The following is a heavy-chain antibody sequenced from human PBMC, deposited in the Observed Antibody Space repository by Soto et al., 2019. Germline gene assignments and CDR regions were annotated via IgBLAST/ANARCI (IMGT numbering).Heavy chain of an antibody. J-gene: IGHJ4*02. CDR2: ISSSSSTI. Sequence: TGGSLRLSCAASGFTFSSYSMNWVRQAPGKGLEWVSYISSSSSTIYYADSVKGRFTISRDNAKNSLYLQMNSLRAEDTAVYYWARGRIAVAGLFDYWGRGTLVTVSS. CDR3: ARGRIAVAGLFDY. CDR1: GFTFSSYS. V-gene: IGHV3-48*01. D-gene: IGHD6-19*01.